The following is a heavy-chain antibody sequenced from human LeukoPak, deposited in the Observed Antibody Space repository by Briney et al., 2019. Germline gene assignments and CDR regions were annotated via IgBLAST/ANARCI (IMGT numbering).Heavy chain of an antibody. D-gene: IGHD3-22*01. V-gene: IGHV3-23*01. J-gene: IGHJ3*02. Sequence: GGSLRSSCAAPGLTFSSFAMGWSGKAPGKGLKWSSAFSGSGGSTYYADSVKGRFTISRDNSKNTLYLQMNSLRAEDTAVYYCAKAFTMIVVVIPDAFDIWGQGTMVTVSS. CDR2: FSGSGGST. CDR1: GLTFSSFA. CDR3: AKAFTMIVVVIPDAFDI.